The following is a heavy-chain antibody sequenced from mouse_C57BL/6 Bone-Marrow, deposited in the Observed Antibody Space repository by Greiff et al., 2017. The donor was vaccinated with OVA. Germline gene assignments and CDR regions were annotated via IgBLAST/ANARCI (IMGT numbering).Heavy chain of an antibody. D-gene: IGHD2-5*01. V-gene: IGHV7-1*01. J-gene: IGHJ4*01. CDR2: SRNKANDYTT. CDR3: ARASNYFYAMDY. CDR1: GFTFSDFY. Sequence: EVNLVESGGGLVQSGRSLRLSCAPSGFTFSDFYMEWVRQAPGKGLEWIAASRNKANDYTTEYSASVKGRFIVSRDTSQSILYLQMNALRAEDTAIYYCARASNYFYAMDYWGQGTSVTVSS.